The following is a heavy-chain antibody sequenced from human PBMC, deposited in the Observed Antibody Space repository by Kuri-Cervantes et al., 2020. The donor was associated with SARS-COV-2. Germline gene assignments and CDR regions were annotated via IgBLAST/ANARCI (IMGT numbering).Heavy chain of an antibody. CDR2: ISSSSGSYI. J-gene: IGHJ5*02. Sequence: GESLKISCAASGFTFSSYSMNWVRQAPGKGLEWVSSISSSSGSYIYYADSVKGRFTISRDNAKNSLYLQMNSLRAEDTAVYYCARARTIAAHPENWFDPWGQGTLVTVSS. D-gene: IGHD6-6*01. CDR3: ARARTIAAHPENWFDP. V-gene: IGHV3-21*01. CDR1: GFTFSSYS.